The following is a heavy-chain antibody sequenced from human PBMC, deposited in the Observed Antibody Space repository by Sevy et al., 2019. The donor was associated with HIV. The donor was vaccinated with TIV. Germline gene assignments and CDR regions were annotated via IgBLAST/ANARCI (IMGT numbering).Heavy chain of an antibody. CDR3: ASKRGYNDGPFDY. J-gene: IGHJ4*02. CDR2: IHYTGGT. Sequence: SETLSLTCTVSGGSFTSSDSYWSWIRQPPGEGLEWIGYIHYTGGTAYNPFLKSRVAMSVDTSEKQFSLKLSFLTAADTAVYYCASKRGYNDGPFDYWGQGTLVTVSS. V-gene: IGHV4-30-4*01. D-gene: IGHD5-12*01. CDR1: GGSFTSSDSY.